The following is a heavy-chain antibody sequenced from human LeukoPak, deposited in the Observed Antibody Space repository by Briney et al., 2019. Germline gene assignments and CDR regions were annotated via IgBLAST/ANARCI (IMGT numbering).Heavy chain of an antibody. D-gene: IGHD6-13*01. V-gene: IGHV4-59*01. CDR3: ARGGQQKYYFDY. J-gene: IGHJ4*02. CDR1: GGSISSYY. Sequence: SETLSLTCTVSGGSISSYYWSWIRQPPGKGLEWIGYIYYSGSTNYNPSLKSRVTISVDTSKNQFSLKLSSVTAADTAVYYCARGGQQKYYFDYWGQGTLVTVSS. CDR2: IYYSGST.